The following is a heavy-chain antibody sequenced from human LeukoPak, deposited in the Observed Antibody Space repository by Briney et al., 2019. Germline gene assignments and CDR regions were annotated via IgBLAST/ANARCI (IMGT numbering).Heavy chain of an antibody. D-gene: IGHD2-2*01. CDR2: INPNSGGT. V-gene: IGHV1-2*02. Sequence: GASVKVSCKASGYTFTGYYMHWVRQAPGQGLEWMGWINPNSGGTNYAQKFQGRVTMTRDTSISTVYMELSRLRSEDTAVYYCARDQKVPAAYYFDYWGQGTLVTVSS. J-gene: IGHJ4*02. CDR1: GYTFTGYY. CDR3: ARDQKVPAAYYFDY.